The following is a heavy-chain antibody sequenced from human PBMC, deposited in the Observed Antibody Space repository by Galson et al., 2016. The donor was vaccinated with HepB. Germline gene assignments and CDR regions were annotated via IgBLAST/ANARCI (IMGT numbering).Heavy chain of an antibody. CDR3: ARAWGNYGMDV. J-gene: IGHJ6*02. CDR2: IYSSGST. Sequence: SLRLSCAASGFTVCTNYMSWVRQAPGKGLEWVSVIYSSGSTYYADSVRGRFTFSRDNSKNTLYLQMNSLRAEDTAVYYCARAWGNYGMDVWGQGTTVTVSS. D-gene: IGHD7-27*01. V-gene: IGHV3-53*01. CDR1: GFTVCTNY.